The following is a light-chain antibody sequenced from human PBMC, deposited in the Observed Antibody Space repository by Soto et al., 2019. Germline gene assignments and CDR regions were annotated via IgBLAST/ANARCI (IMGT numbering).Light chain of an antibody. CDR2: EVS. V-gene: IGLV2-8*01. J-gene: IGLJ1*01. Sequence: QSVLTQPPSASGSPGQSVTISCTGTSSDVGGYNYVSWYQQHPGKAPKLMIYEVSKRPSGVPDRFSGSKSGNTASLTVSGLQAEDEADYYCSSYAGSKGVFGTGTKDTVL. CDR3: SSYAGSKGV. CDR1: SSDVGGYNY.